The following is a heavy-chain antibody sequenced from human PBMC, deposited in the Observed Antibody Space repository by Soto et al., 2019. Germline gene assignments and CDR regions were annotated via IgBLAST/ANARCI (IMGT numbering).Heavy chain of an antibody. CDR1: GFTFSSYS. J-gene: IGHJ6*02. CDR2: INSSSSYI. CDR3: ARDSVKMDV. Sequence: EVQLVESGGGLVKPGGSLRLSCAASGFTFSSYSMNWVRQSPGKGLEWGSSINSSSSYIYYADSVKGRFTISRDNAKNSLYLQMNSLRDEDTAVYYCARDSVKMDVWGQGTTVTVSS. V-gene: IGHV3-21*01.